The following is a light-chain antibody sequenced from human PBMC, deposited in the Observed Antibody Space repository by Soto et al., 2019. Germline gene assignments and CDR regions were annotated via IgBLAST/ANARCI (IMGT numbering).Light chain of an antibody. CDR2: DNT. V-gene: IGLV1-51*01. Sequence: QSVLTQPPSISATPGQKVTISCSGSYSNIETNYVSWYQQLPGTAPKLLIYDNTERPSGIPDRFSGSKSGSSATLGITGLRTGDEVGYYCGTWHSRVSAGVFGTGTQVTVL. J-gene: IGLJ1*01. CDR1: YSNIETNY. CDR3: GTWHSRVSAGV.